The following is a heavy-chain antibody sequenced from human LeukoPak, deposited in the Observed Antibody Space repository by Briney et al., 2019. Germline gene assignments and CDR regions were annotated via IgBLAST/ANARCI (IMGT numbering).Heavy chain of an antibody. D-gene: IGHD3-3*01. CDR3: ARDGSKDYDFWSGYSASCDY. CDR2: INPNSGGT. CDR1: GYTFTGYY. Sequence: ASVKVSCKASGYTFTGYYMHWVRQAPGQGLEWMGWINPNSGGTNYAQKFQGRVTMTRDTSISTAYMELSRLRSDDTAVYYCARDGSKDYDFWSGYSASCDYWGQGTLVTVSS. V-gene: IGHV1-2*02. J-gene: IGHJ4*02.